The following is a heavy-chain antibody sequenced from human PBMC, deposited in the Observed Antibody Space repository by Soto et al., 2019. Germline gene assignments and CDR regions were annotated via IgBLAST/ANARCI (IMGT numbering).Heavy chain of an antibody. CDR3: ARVDGGWYGWLDP. CDR2: IYYSGST. CDR1: GGSISSYY. Sequence: SETLSLTCTVSGGSISSYYWSWIRQPPGKGLEWIGYIYYSGSTNYNPSLKSRVTISVDTSKNQFSLKLSSVTAADTAVYYCARVDGGWYGWLDPWGQGTLVTV. D-gene: IGHD6-19*01. V-gene: IGHV4-59*01. J-gene: IGHJ5*02.